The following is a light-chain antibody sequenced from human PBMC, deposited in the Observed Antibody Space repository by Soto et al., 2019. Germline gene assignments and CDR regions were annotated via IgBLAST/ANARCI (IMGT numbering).Light chain of an antibody. CDR2: DAA. J-gene: IGKJ1*01. V-gene: IGKV1-5*01. CDR3: QQYNDYSPWT. CDR1: QSISKW. Sequence: DIQMTQSPATLSSSLGDRVTITCRASQSISKWLAWYQQKPGKAPNLLIYDAANLESGVTSRFSGSGSGTEFTLTISSLQPDDFATYYCQQYNDYSPWTFGQGTMVDIK.